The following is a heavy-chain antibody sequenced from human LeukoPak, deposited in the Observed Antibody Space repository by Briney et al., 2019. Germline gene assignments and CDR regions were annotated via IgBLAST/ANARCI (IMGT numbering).Heavy chain of an antibody. J-gene: IGHJ1*01. CDR1: GFTFSSYA. CDR2: ISGSGGST. V-gene: IGHV3-23*01. CDR3: AKDRSTKLASAEYFQH. D-gene: IGHD1-1*01. Sequence: GRSLRLSRAASGFTFSSYAMHWVRQAPGKGLEWVSAISGSGGSTYYADSVKGRFTISRDNSKNTLYLQMNSLRAEDTAVYYCAKDRSTKLASAEYFQHWGQGTLVTVSS.